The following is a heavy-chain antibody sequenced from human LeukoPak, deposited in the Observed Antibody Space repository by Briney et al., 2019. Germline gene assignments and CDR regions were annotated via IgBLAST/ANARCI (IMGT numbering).Heavy chain of an antibody. J-gene: IGHJ4*02. CDR1: SGSISTYY. CDR3: ARVGSGSFDY. Sequence: SETLSLTCTVSSGSISTYYWSWIRQPPGKGLEWIGYSYHGGSTYCNPSLKTRVTISVDTSKNQFSLKLSSVTAADTAVYYCARVGSGSFDYWGQGTLVTVSS. CDR2: SYHGGST. V-gene: IGHV4-59*01. D-gene: IGHD6-19*01.